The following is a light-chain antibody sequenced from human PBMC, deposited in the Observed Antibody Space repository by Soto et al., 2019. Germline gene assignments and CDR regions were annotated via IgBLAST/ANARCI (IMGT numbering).Light chain of an antibody. CDR1: QSISDW. CDR3: QQYHTYSST. Sequence: DIQMTQSPSTLSAYVGDRVTITCRASQSISDWLAWYQQTPGKAPRLLIYKASRLQSGVPSRFSGSGSGTEFTLTISSLQPDDFATYYCQQYHTYSSTFGQGTKVDIK. V-gene: IGKV1-5*03. J-gene: IGKJ1*01. CDR2: KAS.